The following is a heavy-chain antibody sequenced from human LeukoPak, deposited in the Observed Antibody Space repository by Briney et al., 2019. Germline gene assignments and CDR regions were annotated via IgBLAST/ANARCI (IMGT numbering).Heavy chain of an antibody. Sequence: GGSLRLSCAVSGFTFTDYWMNWVRQAPGKGLEWVASIRQDGGEKSYVDSVKGRFTISRDNTKNSLYLQINSLRAEDTAVYYCVRDGTAAGLYFDLWGQGTLVTVSS. CDR1: GFTFTDYW. CDR3: VRDGTAAGLYFDL. D-gene: IGHD6-13*01. CDR2: IRQDGGEK. V-gene: IGHV3-7*01. J-gene: IGHJ4*01.